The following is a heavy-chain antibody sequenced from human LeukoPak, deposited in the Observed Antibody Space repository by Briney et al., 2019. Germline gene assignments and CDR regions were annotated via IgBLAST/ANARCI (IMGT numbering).Heavy chain of an antibody. Sequence: PPETLSLACTVSGGSISSYYWSWIRQPAGKGLEWIGRIYTSGSTNYNPSLKSRVTMSVDTSKNQFSLKLSSVTAADTAVYYCAGDYYGSGSFDYWGQGTLVTVSS. CDR3: AGDYYGSGSFDY. V-gene: IGHV4-4*07. CDR2: IYTSGST. J-gene: IGHJ4*02. CDR1: GGSISSYY. D-gene: IGHD3-10*01.